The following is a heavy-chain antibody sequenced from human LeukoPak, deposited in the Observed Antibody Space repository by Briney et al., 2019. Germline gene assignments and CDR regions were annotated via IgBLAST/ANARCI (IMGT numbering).Heavy chain of an antibody. J-gene: IGHJ4*02. D-gene: IGHD3-10*01. CDR3: ARDYYYGPGSYGYFDY. CDR1: GFTFSSYG. Sequence: GGSLRLSCAASGFTFSSYGMHWVRQAPGKGLEWVAVIWYDGSNKYYADSVKGRFTISRDNSKNTLYLQMNSLRAEDTAVYYCARDYYYGPGSYGYFDYWGQGTLVTVSS. V-gene: IGHV3-33*01. CDR2: IWYDGSNK.